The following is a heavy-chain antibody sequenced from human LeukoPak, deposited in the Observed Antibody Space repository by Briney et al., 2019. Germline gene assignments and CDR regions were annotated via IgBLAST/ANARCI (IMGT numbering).Heavy chain of an antibody. D-gene: IGHD1-26*01. CDR1: VGNFSSYA. V-gene: IGHV1-69*05. CDR3: ARQGVGATRERYFDY. CDR2: IIPIFGTA. J-gene: IGHJ4*02. Sequence: SVKVSCKASVGNFSSYAISWVRQAPGQGLEWMGGIIPIFGTANYAQKFQGRVTITTDESTSTAYMELSSLRSEDTAVYYCARQGVGATRERYFDYWGQGTLVTVSS.